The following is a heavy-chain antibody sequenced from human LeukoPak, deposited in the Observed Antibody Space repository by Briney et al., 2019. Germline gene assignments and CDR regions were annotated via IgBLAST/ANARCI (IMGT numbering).Heavy chain of an antibody. Sequence: PGGTLRLSCAASGFTFSTYGMSWVRQAPGKGLEWVSVITGSGGSTYYADSVKGRFTISRDNSKNTLYLQMNSLRAEDTAVYYCAKGLRDLTIWCAFDIWGQGTMVTVSS. D-gene: IGHD3-3*01. CDR2: ITGSGGST. CDR1: GFTFSTYG. CDR3: AKGLRDLTIWCAFDI. V-gene: IGHV3-23*01. J-gene: IGHJ3*02.